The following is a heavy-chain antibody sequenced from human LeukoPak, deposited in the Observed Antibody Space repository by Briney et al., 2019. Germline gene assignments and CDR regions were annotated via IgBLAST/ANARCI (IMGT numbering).Heavy chain of an antibody. J-gene: IGHJ4*02. V-gene: IGHV1-69*04. CDR3: ASEYGDRFDY. CDR2: IVPILGIA. Sequence: SVKVSCKASGGTFSSYAISWVRQAPGQGLEWMGRIVPILGIANYAQKFQGRVTITADKSTSTAYMELSSLRSEDTAVYYCASEYGDRFDYWGQGTLVTVSS. D-gene: IGHD4-17*01. CDR1: GGTFSSYA.